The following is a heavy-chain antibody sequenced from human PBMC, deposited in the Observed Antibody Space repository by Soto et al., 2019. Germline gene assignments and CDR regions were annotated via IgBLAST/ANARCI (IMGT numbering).Heavy chain of an antibody. V-gene: IGHV4-59*01. Sequence: PSEKLSLTCTVSGGSISSYYWSWIRQPPGKGLEWIGYIYYSGSTNYNPSLKSRVTISVDTSKNQFSLKLSSVTAADTAVYYRAVLGYNSNHYDVIAVCGQGSTVTGS. J-gene: IGHJ6*02. D-gene: IGHD1-1*01. CDR3: AVLGYNSNHYDVIAV. CDR2: IYYSGST. CDR1: GGSISSYY.